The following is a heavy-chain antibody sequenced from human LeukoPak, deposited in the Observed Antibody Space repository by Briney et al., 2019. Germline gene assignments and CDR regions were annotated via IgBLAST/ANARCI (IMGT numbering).Heavy chain of an antibody. Sequence: GGSLRLSCAASGFTFSSYAMSWVRQAPGKGLEWVSAISGSGGSTYYADSVKGRFTISRDNSKNTLYLQMISLRAEDTAVYYCAKDPGRWSAPPGPFDYWGQGTLVTVSS. CDR1: GFTFSSYA. CDR3: AKDPGRWSAPPGPFDY. J-gene: IGHJ4*02. CDR2: ISGSGGST. V-gene: IGHV3-23*01. D-gene: IGHD1-26*01.